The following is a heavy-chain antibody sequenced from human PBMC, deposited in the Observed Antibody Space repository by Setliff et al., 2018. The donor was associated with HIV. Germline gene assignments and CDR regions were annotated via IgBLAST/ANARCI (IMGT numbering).Heavy chain of an antibody. J-gene: IGHJ4*02. V-gene: IGHV4-59*05. CDR1: GGAIINYD. D-gene: IGHD3-3*01. Sequence: SETLSLTCNVSGGAIINYDWTWVRQSAGRGLEWIGSIYYSGSTYYNPSLKSRVTISADTSKIQFSLKLSSVTAADTALYYCARMESTRPPTGLDFWGQGTLVTVSS. CDR2: IYYSGST. CDR3: ARMESTRPPTGLDF.